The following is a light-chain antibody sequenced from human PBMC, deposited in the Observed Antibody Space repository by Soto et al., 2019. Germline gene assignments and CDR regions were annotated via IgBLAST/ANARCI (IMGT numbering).Light chain of an antibody. CDR1: NSNIGTNT. Sequence: QSVLTQPPSASGTPGQRVTISCSGRNSNIGTNTVAWYQQFPGTAPKLLIYNNSQWPSGVPDRFSGSKSGTSASLAISGLQSEDEADYYCAAWDDSLNGVLIGGGTQLTVL. J-gene: IGLJ2*01. CDR3: AAWDDSLNGVL. CDR2: NNS. V-gene: IGLV1-44*01.